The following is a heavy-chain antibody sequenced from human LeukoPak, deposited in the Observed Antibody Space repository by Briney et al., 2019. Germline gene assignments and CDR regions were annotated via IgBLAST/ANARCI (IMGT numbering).Heavy chain of an antibody. CDR2: ISGSGGST. CDR3: AKVRTVTMPPDH. V-gene: IGHV3-23*01. D-gene: IGHD4-11*01. CDR1: GFTFSSYA. J-gene: IGHJ4*02. Sequence: PGGSLRLSCAASGFTFSSYAMSWVRQAPGKGLEWVSAISGSGGSTYYADSVKGRFTITRDNSKNTLYLQMNSLRAEDTAIYYCAKVRTVTMPPDHWGQGTLVTVSS.